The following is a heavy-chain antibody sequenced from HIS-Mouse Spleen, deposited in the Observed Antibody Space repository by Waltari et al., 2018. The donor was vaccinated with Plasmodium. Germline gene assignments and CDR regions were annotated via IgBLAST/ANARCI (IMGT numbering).Heavy chain of an antibody. Sequence: EVQLVESGGGLIQPGGSLRLSCAAPGFPVSSHYMSWVRQAPGKVRECVSVIYSGGSTYYADSVKGRFTISRDNSKNTLYLQMNSLRAEDTAVYYCARGMKSSSSAFDIWGQGTMVTVSS. D-gene: IGHD6-6*01. CDR3: ARGMKSSSSAFDI. CDR2: IYSGGST. J-gene: IGHJ3*02. V-gene: IGHV3-53*01. CDR1: GFPVSSHY.